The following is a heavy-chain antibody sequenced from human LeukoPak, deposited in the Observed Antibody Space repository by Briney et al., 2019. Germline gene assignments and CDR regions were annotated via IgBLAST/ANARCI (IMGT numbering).Heavy chain of an antibody. CDR2: ISSSSSYI. CDR1: GFTFSSYS. Sequence: GGSLRLSCAASGFTFSSYSMNWVRQAPGKGLEWVSSISSSSSYIYYADSVKGRFTISRHNAKKSLYLQMNSLRAEDTAVYYCARDVAGIAVAGIFAYWGQGTLVTAPS. D-gene: IGHD6-19*01. V-gene: IGHV3-21*01. CDR3: ARDVAGIAVAGIFAY. J-gene: IGHJ4*02.